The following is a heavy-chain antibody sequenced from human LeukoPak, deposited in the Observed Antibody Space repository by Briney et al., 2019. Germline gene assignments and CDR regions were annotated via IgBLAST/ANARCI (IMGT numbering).Heavy chain of an antibody. CDR1: GFTFNYQW. Sequence: GFLKPPRAGFGFTFNYQWMERVRQASRKGPEWVANIKPDENEKYYVDSVKGRFTISRDNAKNSLYLQMTSLRAEDTAVYYCARDPRYHTYWGQGTLVTVSS. CDR3: ARDPRYHTY. CDR2: IKPDENEK. D-gene: IGHD1-26*01. J-gene: IGHJ4*02. V-gene: IGHV3-7*01.